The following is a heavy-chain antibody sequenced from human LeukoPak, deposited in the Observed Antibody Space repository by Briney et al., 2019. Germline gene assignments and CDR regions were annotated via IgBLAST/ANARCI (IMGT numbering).Heavy chain of an antibody. CDR3: ARVGGDVRGGIVVVPAAVPLWDY. Sequence: SVKVSCKASGGTFSSYAISWVRQAPGQGLEWMGGIIPIFGTANYAQKFQGRVTITADESTSTAYMELRSLRSDDTAVYYCARVGGDVRGGIVVVPAAVPLWDYWGQGTLVTVSS. CDR1: GGTFSSYA. V-gene: IGHV1-69*13. D-gene: IGHD2-2*01. CDR2: IIPIFGTA. J-gene: IGHJ4*02.